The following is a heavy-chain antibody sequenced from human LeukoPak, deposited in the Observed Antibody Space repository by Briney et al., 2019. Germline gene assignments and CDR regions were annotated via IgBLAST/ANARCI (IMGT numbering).Heavy chain of an antibody. J-gene: IGHJ4*02. D-gene: IGHD1-1*01. CDR1: GFTFSSYS. Sequence: GGSLRLSCAASGFTFSSYSMNWVRQAPGKGLEWVSSISSSSSYIYYADSVKGRFTISRDDAKNSLYLQMNSLRAEDTAVYYCASSSAGTPGYWGQGTLVTVSS. CDR2: ISSSSSYI. V-gene: IGHV3-21*01. CDR3: ASSSAGTPGY.